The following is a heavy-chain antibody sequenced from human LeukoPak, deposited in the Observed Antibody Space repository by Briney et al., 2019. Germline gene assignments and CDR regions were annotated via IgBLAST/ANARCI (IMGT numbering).Heavy chain of an antibody. Sequence: GGSLRLSCAASGFTFSSYEMNWVRQAPGKGLEWVSYISSSGSTIYYADSVKGRFTISRDNSKNTLYLQMNSLRAEDTAVYYCAKPPGDSSGYYLTWGQGTLVTVSS. CDR1: GFTFSSYE. D-gene: IGHD3-22*01. CDR3: AKPPGDSSGYYLT. J-gene: IGHJ5*02. CDR2: ISSSGSTI. V-gene: IGHV3-48*03.